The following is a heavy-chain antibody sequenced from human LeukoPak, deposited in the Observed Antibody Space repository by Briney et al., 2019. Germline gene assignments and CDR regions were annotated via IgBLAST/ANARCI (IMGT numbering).Heavy chain of an antibody. D-gene: IGHD3-22*01. J-gene: IGHJ1*01. CDR1: GFTFSSYA. Sequence: GGSLRLSCVASGFTFSSYAMSWVRQAPGKGLEWVSLISTSSRTHYADSMKGRFTISRDNSRNTLYLQINSLRAEDTAVYYCAKDLDSTGFWPPEYFQHWGQGSLVTVSS. CDR3: AKDLDSTGFWPPEYFQH. CDR2: ISTSSRT. V-gene: IGHV3-23*01.